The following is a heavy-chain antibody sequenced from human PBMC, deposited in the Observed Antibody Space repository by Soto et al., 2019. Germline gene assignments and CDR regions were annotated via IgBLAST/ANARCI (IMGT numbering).Heavy chain of an antibody. CDR3: ARVAY. V-gene: IGHV3-21*01. CDR2: ISSGSSDT. Sequence: GGSLRLSYEASGFTFSRVSMNWVRQFPGKGLEWVASISSGSSDTWYADSVKGRFIISRDNAQNSLFLQMNTLRPEDTAIYYCARVAYWGPGTQVTVSS. CDR1: GFTFSRVS. J-gene: IGHJ4*02.